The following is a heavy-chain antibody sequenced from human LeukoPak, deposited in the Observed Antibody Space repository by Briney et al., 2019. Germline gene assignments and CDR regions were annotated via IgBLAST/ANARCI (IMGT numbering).Heavy chain of an antibody. V-gene: IGHV3-74*01. CDR2: IDFDGRST. Sequence: GGSLRLSCAASGFTFSRYWMHWVRQAPGKGLVWVSQIDFDGRSTRYADSVKGRFTISRDNAKNTLHLQMNSLRAEDTAVYYCARLSTAVAAGDYWGQGTLVTVSS. CDR3: ARLSTAVAAGDY. CDR1: GFTFSRYW. D-gene: IGHD6-19*01. J-gene: IGHJ4*02.